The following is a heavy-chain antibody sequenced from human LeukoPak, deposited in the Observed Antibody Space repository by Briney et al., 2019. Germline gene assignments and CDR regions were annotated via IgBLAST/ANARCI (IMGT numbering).Heavy chain of an antibody. V-gene: IGHV4-59*01. Sequence: KPSETLSLTCTVSGGSISSYYWSWIRQPPGKGLEWIGYIYYSGSTNYNPSLKSRVTISVDTSNNQFSLKLSSVTAADTAVYYCARVAVNIVVVPAAMSSYYYYYMDVWGKGTTVTISS. CDR1: GGSISSYY. D-gene: IGHD2-2*01. CDR2: IYYSGST. J-gene: IGHJ6*03. CDR3: ARVAVNIVVVPAAMSSYYYYYMDV.